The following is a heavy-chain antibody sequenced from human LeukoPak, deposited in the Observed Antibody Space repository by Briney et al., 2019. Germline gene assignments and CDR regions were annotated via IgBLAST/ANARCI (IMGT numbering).Heavy chain of an antibody. V-gene: IGHV3-7*05. CDR1: GFTFSSHW. J-gene: IGHJ5*02. CDR2: INQDGSEI. Sequence: GGSLRLSCAASGFTFSSHWVAWLRQAPGKGLEYVAYINQDGSEIYYVDSVKGRFTVSRDNAKNSLYLHMNSLRDEDTAVYYCARDSLWFGESYSPWGQGTLVTVSS. D-gene: IGHD3-10*01. CDR3: ARDSLWFGESYSP.